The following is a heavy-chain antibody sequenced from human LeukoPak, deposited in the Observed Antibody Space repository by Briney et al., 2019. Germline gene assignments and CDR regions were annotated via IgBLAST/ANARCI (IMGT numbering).Heavy chain of an antibody. V-gene: IGHV1-69*04. J-gene: IGHJ4*02. D-gene: IGHD5-24*01. Sequence: GASVKVSCKASGGTFSSYAISWVRQAPGQGLEWMGRTIPILGIANYAQKFQGRVTITADKSTSTAYMELSSLRSEDTAVYYCARLQGEMATIRVVDYWGQGTLVTVSS. CDR3: ARLQGEMATIRVVDY. CDR1: GGTFSSYA. CDR2: TIPILGIA.